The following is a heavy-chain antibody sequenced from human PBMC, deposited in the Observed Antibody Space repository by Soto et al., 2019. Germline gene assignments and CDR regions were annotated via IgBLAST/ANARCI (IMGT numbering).Heavy chain of an antibody. Sequence: GGSLRLSCAASGFTFSSYGMNWVRQAPGKGLEWVSSISSSSSYIYYADSVKGRFTISRDNAKNSLYLQMNSLRAEDTAVYYCASGVVYDDSFDIWDQGTMVTVSS. CDR3: ASGVVYDDSFDI. D-gene: IGHD2-15*01. V-gene: IGHV3-21*01. CDR1: GFTFSSYG. CDR2: ISSSSSYI. J-gene: IGHJ3*02.